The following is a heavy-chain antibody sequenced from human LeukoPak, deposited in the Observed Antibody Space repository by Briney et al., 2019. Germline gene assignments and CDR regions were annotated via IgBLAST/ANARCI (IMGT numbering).Heavy chain of an antibody. CDR1: GFTFIDYS. D-gene: IGHD3-10*01. CDR2: MKKDGSET. CDR3: GRHRSGSGTYFIDY. J-gene: IGHJ4*02. Sequence: GGSLRLSCVVSGFTFIDYSMIWVRQAPGKGLQWVANMKKDGSETKYGDFVKGRFTISRDNAKNSLYLQMNSRRVEDTAIYYCGRHRSGSGTYFIDYWGQGTLVSVSS. V-gene: IGHV3-7*01.